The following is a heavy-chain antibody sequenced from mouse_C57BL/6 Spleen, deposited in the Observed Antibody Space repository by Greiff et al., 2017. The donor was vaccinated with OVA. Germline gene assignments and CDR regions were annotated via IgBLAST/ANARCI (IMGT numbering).Heavy chain of an antibody. Sequence: EVQLQQSGAELVKPGASVKLSCTASGFNIQDYYMPWVKQRTEQGLEWIGRIDPEDGETKYAPKFQGKAPIPADQSSNTAYLQLISLTSEDTAVYYCARSITTVDLYFDYWGQGTTLTVSS. CDR1: GFNIQDYY. D-gene: IGHD1-1*01. CDR2: IDPEDGET. V-gene: IGHV14-2*01. J-gene: IGHJ2*01. CDR3: ARSITTVDLYFDY.